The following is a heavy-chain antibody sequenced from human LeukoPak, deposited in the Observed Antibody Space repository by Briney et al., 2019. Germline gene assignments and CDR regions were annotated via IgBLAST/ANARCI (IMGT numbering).Heavy chain of an antibody. J-gene: IGHJ3*02. CDR1: GGSISRYY. V-gene: IGHV4-59*01. CDR2: IYYSGST. D-gene: IGHD3-22*01. Sequence: SETLSLTCTVSGGSISRYYWSWIRQSPGKGLEWIGYIYYSGSTNYNPSLKTRVTITVDTSKNQFSLKLSSVPAEDTAVYYCARAGLNYDSSGYYFGDDAFDIWGQGTMVTVSS. CDR3: ARAGLNYDSSGYYFGDDAFDI.